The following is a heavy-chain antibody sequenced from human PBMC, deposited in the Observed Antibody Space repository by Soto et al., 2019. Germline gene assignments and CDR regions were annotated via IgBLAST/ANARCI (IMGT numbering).Heavy chain of an antibody. CDR1: GFTFISSW. CDR2: INSVGSST. V-gene: IGHV3-74*01. Sequence: EVQLVESGGGLVQPGGSLRLSCAASGFTFISSWMHWARQPPGRGLWWVSRINSVGSSTSYADSVKGRFTISRDNAKNTLYLQMNSLRAEDTAVYYCVRTSLVVAAATREDYWGQGTLVTVSS. CDR3: VRTSLVVAAATREDY. D-gene: IGHD2-15*01. J-gene: IGHJ4*02.